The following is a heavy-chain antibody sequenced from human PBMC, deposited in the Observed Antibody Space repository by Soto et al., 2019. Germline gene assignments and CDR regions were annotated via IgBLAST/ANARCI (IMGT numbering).Heavy chain of an antibody. CDR2: ISYDGSNK. CDR1: GFTFSSYG. J-gene: IGHJ2*01. V-gene: IGHV3-30*18. CDR3: AKIAAAGKYWYFDL. D-gene: IGHD6-13*01. Sequence: QVQLVESGGGVVQPGRSLRLSCAASGFTFSSYGMHWVRQAPGKGLELVAVISYDGSNKYYADSVKGRFTISRDNSKNTLYLQMNSLRAEDTAVYYCAKIAAAGKYWYFDLWGRGTLVTVSS.